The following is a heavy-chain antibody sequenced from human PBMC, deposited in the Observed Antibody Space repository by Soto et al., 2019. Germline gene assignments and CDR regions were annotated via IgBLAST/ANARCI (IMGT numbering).Heavy chain of an antibody. J-gene: IGHJ4*02. Sequence: PSETLSLTCTVSGGSISNYYWSWIRQPPGMGLEWIGYIHHSGDNNSDPSIKSRVTKSKDTSKNQLSLKLSSVTAADTAVYYCARYCASAKCLDYWGQGTLVTVSS. CDR2: IHHSGDN. V-gene: IGHV4-59*01. CDR3: ARYCASAKCLDY. CDR1: GGSISNYY. D-gene: IGHD2-2*01.